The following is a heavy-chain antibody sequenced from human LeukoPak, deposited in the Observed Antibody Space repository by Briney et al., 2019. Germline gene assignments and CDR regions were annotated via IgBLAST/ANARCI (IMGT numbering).Heavy chain of an antibody. CDR1: GYTFTSHY. V-gene: IGHV1-46*01. CDR2: INPSGGST. Sequence: ASVKVSCKAFGYTFTSHYMNWVRQAPGQGLEWMGIINPSGGSTSYAQKFQGRVTMTRDTSPSTVYMELSSLRSEDTAVYYCARASGYSNGYYYYGMDVWGQGTTVTVSS. J-gene: IGHJ6*02. D-gene: IGHD4-4*01. CDR3: ARASGYSNGYYYYGMDV.